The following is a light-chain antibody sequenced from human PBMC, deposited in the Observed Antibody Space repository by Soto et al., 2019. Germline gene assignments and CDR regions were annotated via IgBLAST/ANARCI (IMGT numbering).Light chain of an antibody. CDR3: SSYAGSSNV. J-gene: IGLJ1*01. CDR2: EVN. V-gene: IGLV2-8*01. CDR1: SSDVGGYNY. Sequence: QSGLTQPASVSGSPGQSITISFTGTSSDVGGYNYVSWYQQHPGKAPKLMMYEVNNRPSGVPDRFSGSKSGNTASLTVSGLQAEDEADYYCSSYAGSSNVFGTGTKVTVL.